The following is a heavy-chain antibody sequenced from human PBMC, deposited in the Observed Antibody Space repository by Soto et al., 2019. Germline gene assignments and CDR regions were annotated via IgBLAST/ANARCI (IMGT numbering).Heavy chain of an antibody. CDR2: IYYSGST. CDR3: ARVGSSGWLDY. J-gene: IGHJ4*02. Sequence: SETLSLTCTVSGGSISSGGYYWSWTRQHPGKGLEWIGYIYYSGSTYYNPSLKSRVTISVDTSKNQFSLKLSSVTAADTAVYYCARVGSSGWLDYWGQGTLVTVSS. V-gene: IGHV4-61*08. D-gene: IGHD6-19*01. CDR1: GGSISSGGYY.